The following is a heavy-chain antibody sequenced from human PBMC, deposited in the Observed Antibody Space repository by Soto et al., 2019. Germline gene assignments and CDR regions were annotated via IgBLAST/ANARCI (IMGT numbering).Heavy chain of an antibody. CDR3: ARGNDFWSGYYEGRYYYYYMDV. V-gene: IGHV4-34*01. CDR1: GGTFSGFY. J-gene: IGHJ6*03. CDR2: INHSGST. Sequence: PSETLCLTWAVYGGTFSGFYWSWIRQPPGKGLEWIGEINHSGSTNYNPSLKSRVTISVDTSKSQFSLKLSSVTAADTAVYYCARGNDFWSGYYEGRYYYYYMDVWGKGTTVTVSS. D-gene: IGHD3-3*01.